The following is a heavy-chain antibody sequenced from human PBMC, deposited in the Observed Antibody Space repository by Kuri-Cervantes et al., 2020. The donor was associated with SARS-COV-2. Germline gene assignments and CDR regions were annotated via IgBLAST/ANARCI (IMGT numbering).Heavy chain of an antibody. CDR3: ASTSGDPFRFDY. J-gene: IGHJ4*02. Sequence: SCTVSGGSISSGGYYWSWIRQPPGKGLEWIGYIYHSGSTYYNPSLKSRVTISVDTSKNQFSLKLSSVTAADTAVYYCASTSGDPFRFDYWGQGTLVTVSS. D-gene: IGHD7-27*01. V-gene: IGHV4-30-2*01. CDR2: IYHSGST. CDR1: GGSISSGGYY.